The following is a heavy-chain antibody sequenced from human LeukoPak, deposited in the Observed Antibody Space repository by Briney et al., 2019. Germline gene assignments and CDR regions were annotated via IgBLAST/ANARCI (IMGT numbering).Heavy chain of an antibody. CDR1: GFTFSSYA. CDR2: ISYDGSNK. J-gene: IGHJ4*02. CDR3: AKSGSSSWFLDY. V-gene: IGHV3-30-3*02. D-gene: IGHD6-13*01. Sequence: GGSLRLSCAAPGFTFSSYAMHWVRQAPGKGLEWVAVISYDGSNKYYADSVKGRFTISRDNSKNTLYLQMNSLRAEDTAVYYCAKSGSSSWFLDYWGQGALVTVSS.